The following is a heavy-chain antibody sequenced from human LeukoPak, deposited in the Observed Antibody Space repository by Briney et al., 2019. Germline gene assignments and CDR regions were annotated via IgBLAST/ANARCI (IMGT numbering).Heavy chain of an antibody. CDR1: GLSLTISGVG. CDR2: IYWDDDK. Sequence: SGPTLVKPTQTLTLTCTLSGLSLTISGVGVGWIRQPPGKALEWLALIYWDDDKRYNPSLKTRLTITKDTSKNQVVLTMTNMDPVDTATYYCAHTGYGSGSYLRYYYFGLDVWGQGTTVTVSS. J-gene: IGHJ6*02. V-gene: IGHV2-5*02. D-gene: IGHD3-10*01. CDR3: AHTGYGSGSYLRYYYFGLDV.